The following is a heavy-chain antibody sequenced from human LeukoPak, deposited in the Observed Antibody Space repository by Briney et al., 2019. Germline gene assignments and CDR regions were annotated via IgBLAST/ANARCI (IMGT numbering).Heavy chain of an antibody. Sequence: GGSLRLSCAASGFTFSSYGMHWVRQAPGKGLEWVAVISYDGSNKYYADSVKGRFTISRDNSKNTLYLQMNSLRAEDTAVYYCAKGVHYYGSGSDWGQGTLVTVSS. CDR3: AKGVHYYGSGSD. CDR2: ISYDGSNK. D-gene: IGHD3-10*01. J-gene: IGHJ4*02. CDR1: GFTFSSYG. V-gene: IGHV3-30*18.